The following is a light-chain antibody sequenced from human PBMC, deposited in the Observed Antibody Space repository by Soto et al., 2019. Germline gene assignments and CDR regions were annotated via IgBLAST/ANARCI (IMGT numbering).Light chain of an antibody. CDR3: AAWDDSLNVPYV. J-gene: IGLJ1*01. V-gene: IGLV1-44*01. CDR1: SSNIGSNT. Sequence: QSVLTQPPSASGTPGQRVTISCSGSSSNIGSNTVNWYQQLPGTAPKLLIYSNNQRPSGVPDRFSGSKSGTPASLAISGLQSEDEADYYCAAWDDSLNVPYVFGTGTKLTVL. CDR2: SNN.